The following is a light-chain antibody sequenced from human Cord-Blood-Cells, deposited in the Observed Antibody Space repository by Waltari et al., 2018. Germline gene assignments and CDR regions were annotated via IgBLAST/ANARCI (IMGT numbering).Light chain of an antibody. V-gene: IGKV1-39*01. J-gene: IGKJ1*01. CDR1: QSISSY. CDR3: QQSYSTPT. CDR2: AAS. Sequence: DIQMTHSPSSLSASVGDRVNITCRASQSISSYLNWYQQKPGKAPKLLIYAASSLQSGVPSRFSGSGSGTDFTLTISSLQPEDFATYYCQQSYSTPTFGQGTKVEIK.